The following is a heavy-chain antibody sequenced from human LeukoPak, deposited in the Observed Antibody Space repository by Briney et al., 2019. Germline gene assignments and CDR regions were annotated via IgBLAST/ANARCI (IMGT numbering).Heavy chain of an antibody. V-gene: IGHV5-51*01. CDR3: ARLSGYGDYVGSWAL. D-gene: IGHD4-17*01. J-gene: IGHJ3*01. CDR2: IHPGDSDT. Sequence: GESLKISCKGSGYNFTIYWIGWVRQMPGKGLEWMGIIHPGDSDTTYSPSFQGQVTISADKSISTAYLQWSSLKASDTAMYYCARLSGYGDYVGSWALWGQGTMVTVSS. CDR1: GYNFTIYW.